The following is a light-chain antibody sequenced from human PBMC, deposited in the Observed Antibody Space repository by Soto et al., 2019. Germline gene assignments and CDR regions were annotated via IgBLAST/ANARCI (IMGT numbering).Light chain of an antibody. CDR3: QQYVTTPRT. Sequence: EIVLTQSPGILSLSPGARATLSCRASQTVAYTSLAWYQQRPGQAPRLLIYGTSTRATGTPDRFIGSGSGTAFTLTIRRLEPEDFAVYYCQQYVTTPRTFGQATKVE. CDR2: GTS. J-gene: IGKJ1*01. CDR1: QTVAYTS. V-gene: IGKV3-20*01.